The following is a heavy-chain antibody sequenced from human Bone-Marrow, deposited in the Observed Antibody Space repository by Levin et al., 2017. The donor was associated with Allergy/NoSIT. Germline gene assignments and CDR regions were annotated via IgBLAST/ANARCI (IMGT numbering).Heavy chain of an antibody. D-gene: IGHD3-10*01. CDR1: GFTFSSYG. Sequence: GGSLRLSCAASGFTFSSYGMHWVRQAPGKGLEWVAVISYDGSNKYYADSVKGRFTISRDNSKNTLYLQMNSLRAEDTAVYYCAKDRGAESSDPYYYYGMDVWGQGTTVTVSS. CDR2: ISYDGSNK. CDR3: AKDRGAESSDPYYYYGMDV. J-gene: IGHJ6*02. V-gene: IGHV3-30*18.